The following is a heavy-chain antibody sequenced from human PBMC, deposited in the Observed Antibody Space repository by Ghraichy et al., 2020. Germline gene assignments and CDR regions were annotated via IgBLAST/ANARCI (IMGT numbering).Heavy chain of an antibody. CDR3: AREWAAATVDY. CDR2: IYYSGST. Sequence: SETLSLTCTVSGGSVSSGSYYWSWIRQPPGKGLEWIGYIYYSGSTNYNPSLKSRVTISVDTSKNQFSLKLSSVTAADTAVYYCAREWAAATVDYWGQGTLVTVSS. V-gene: IGHV4-61*01. D-gene: IGHD6-13*01. J-gene: IGHJ4*02. CDR1: GGSVSSGSYY.